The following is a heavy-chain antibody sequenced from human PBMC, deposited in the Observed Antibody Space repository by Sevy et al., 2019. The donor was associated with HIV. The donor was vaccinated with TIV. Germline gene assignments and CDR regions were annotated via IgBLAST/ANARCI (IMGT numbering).Heavy chain of an antibody. CDR2: IIPIFGTA. J-gene: IGHJ6*02. Sequence: ASVKVSCKASGGTFSSYAISWVRQAPGQGLEWMGGIIPIFGTANYAQKFQGRVTITADESTGTAYMELGSLRSEDTAVYYCARGPRRVPAAIRVGDYYYYGMDVWGQGTTVTVSS. CDR3: ARGPRRVPAAIRVGDYYYYGMDV. V-gene: IGHV1-69*13. CDR1: GGTFSSYA. D-gene: IGHD2-2*02.